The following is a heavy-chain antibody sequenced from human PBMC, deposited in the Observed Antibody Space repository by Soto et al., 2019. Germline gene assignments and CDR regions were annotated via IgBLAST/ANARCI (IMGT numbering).Heavy chain of an antibody. Sequence: QVQLVESGGGVVQPGRSLRLSCAASGFTFSSYGMHWVRQAPGMGLEWVGVITYDGSNKFYADSVKGRFTISRENSKNTLYLQMNSLRAEDAAVYYCAKDWRESLPGDAFDIWGQGTMVTVSS. V-gene: IGHV3-30*18. CDR1: GFTFSSYG. J-gene: IGHJ3*02. CDR3: AKDWRESLPGDAFDI. CDR2: ITYDGSNK. D-gene: IGHD3-10*01.